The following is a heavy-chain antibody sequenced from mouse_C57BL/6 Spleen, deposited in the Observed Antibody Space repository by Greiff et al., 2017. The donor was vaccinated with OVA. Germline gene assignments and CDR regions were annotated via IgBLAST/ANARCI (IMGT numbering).Heavy chain of an antibody. CDR1: GFTFSDYY. CDR2: INYDGSST. Sequence: EVKLVESEGGLVQPGSSMKLSCTASGFTFSDYYMAWVRQVPEKGLEWVANINYDGSSTYYLDSLKSRFIISRDNAKNILYLQMSSLKSEDTATYYCARDAGLPHYAMDYWGQGTSVTVSS. CDR3: ARDAGLPHYAMDY. D-gene: IGHD2-4*01. V-gene: IGHV5-16*01. J-gene: IGHJ4*01.